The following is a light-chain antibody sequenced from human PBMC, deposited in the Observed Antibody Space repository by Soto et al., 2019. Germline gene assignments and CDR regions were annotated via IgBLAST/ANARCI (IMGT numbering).Light chain of an antibody. CDR3: CSYAGLGTYV. J-gene: IGLJ1*01. Sequence: QLVLTQPASVSGSPGQSITISCTGTSSDVGSYDLVSWFQQHPGKAPKLMIYEGSKRPSGVSSRFSGSKSGNTASLTISGLQADDQADYYCCSYAGLGTYVFGTGTKVTVL. V-gene: IGLV2-23*01. CDR2: EGS. CDR1: SSDVGSYDL.